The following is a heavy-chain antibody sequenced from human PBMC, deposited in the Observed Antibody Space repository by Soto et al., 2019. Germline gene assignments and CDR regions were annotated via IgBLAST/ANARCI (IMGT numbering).Heavy chain of an antibody. J-gene: IGHJ4*01. CDR2: IPASGYTE. Sequence: PXGSLIISCECADVSFNLDYMSLVLQAPGKGLEWIAYIPASGYTENYSDSVKGRFTISRDNARNSLFLQMSSLRAEDTAVYYCARVKLVAVVSLFSYYFDSWGQGTLVTVSS. D-gene: IGHD2-8*02. CDR3: ARVKLVAVVSLFSYYFDS. CDR1: DVSFNLDY. V-gene: IGHV3-48*03.